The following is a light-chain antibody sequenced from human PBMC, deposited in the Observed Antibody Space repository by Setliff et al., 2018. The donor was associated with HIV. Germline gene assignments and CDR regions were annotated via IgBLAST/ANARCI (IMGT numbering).Light chain of an antibody. CDR2: DVS. Sequence: QSALTQPPSASGSPGQSVTISCAGTSSDVGGYNFVSWYQHHPGNAPKLMIYDVSKRPSGVPDRFSGSKSGNTASLTASGLQAEDEADYYCSSYAGSSFYVFGTGTKV. V-gene: IGLV2-8*01. J-gene: IGLJ1*01. CDR1: SSDVGGYNF. CDR3: SSYAGSSFYV.